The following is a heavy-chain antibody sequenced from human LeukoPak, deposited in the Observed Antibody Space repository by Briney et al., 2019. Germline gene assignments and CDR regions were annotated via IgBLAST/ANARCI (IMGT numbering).Heavy chain of an antibody. CDR1: GGSISSYY. Sequence: PSETLSLTCTVSGGSISSYYWSWIRQPPGKGLVWIGYIYYSGSTNYNPSLKSRVTISVDTSKNQFSLKLSSVTAADTAVYYCASDNPHNYYDSSGYSYWNFDLWGRGTLVTVSS. CDR3: ASDNPHNYYDSSGYSYWNFDL. V-gene: IGHV4-59*01. J-gene: IGHJ2*01. D-gene: IGHD3-22*01. CDR2: IYYSGST.